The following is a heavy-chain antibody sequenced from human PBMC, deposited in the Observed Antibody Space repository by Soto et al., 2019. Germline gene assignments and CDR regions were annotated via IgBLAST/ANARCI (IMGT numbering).Heavy chain of an antibody. CDR2: IDPSDSYT. CDR1: GYTFSSYW. CDR3: ARRDCSSPRCPLSYYYAMEV. Sequence: GESLKISCQGSGYTFSSYWIIWVRQMPGKGLEWMGNIDPSDSYTKYSPSFQGHVTISADKSISTAYLQWSSLRASDTAVYYCARRDCSSPRCPLSYYYAMEVWGQGTTVTVSS. J-gene: IGHJ6*02. V-gene: IGHV5-10-1*01. D-gene: IGHD2-2*01.